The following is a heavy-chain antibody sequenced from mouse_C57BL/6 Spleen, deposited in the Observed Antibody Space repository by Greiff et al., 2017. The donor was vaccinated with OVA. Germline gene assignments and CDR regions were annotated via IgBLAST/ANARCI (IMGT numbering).Heavy chain of an antibody. J-gene: IGHJ4*01. D-gene: IGHD2-1*01. V-gene: IGHV1-39*01. Sequence: EVQLKQSGPELVKPGASVKISCKASGYSFTDYNMNWVKQSNGKSLEWIGVINPNYGTTSYNQKFKGKATLTVDQSSSTAYMQLNSLTSEDSAVYYCAREAAGKDYYAMDYWGQGTSVTVSS. CDR2: INPNYGTT. CDR3: AREAAGKDYYAMDY. CDR1: GYSFTDYN.